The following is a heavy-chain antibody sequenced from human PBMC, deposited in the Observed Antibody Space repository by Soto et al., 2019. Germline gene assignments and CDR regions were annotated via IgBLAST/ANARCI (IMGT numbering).Heavy chain of an antibody. Sequence: PSETLSLTCTVSGGSISSSSYYWGWIRQPPGKGLEWIGSIYYSGSTYYNPSLKSRVTISVDTSKNQFSLKLSSVTAADTAVYYCAGLLRYSYGYRWFDPWGQGTLVTVSS. CDR2: IYYSGST. CDR3: AGLLRYSYGYRWFDP. V-gene: IGHV4-39*01. D-gene: IGHD5-18*01. J-gene: IGHJ5*02. CDR1: GGSISSSSYY.